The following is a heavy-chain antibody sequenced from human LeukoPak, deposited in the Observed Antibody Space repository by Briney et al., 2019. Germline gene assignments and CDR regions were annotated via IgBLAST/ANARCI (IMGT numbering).Heavy chain of an antibody. Sequence: NPGGSLRLSCAASGFTFTRYSMNWVRQAPGKGLEWVSSISSSGSYIFYAQSVEGRFIISRDNAKNSHYLQMNSLRVDDTAVYFCARGTYRSSSPSIGMPYYLDYWGQGILVTVSS. CDR1: GFTFTRYS. CDR3: ARGTYRSSSPSIGMPYYLDY. D-gene: IGHD6-6*01. CDR2: ISSSGSYI. J-gene: IGHJ4*02. V-gene: IGHV3-21*01.